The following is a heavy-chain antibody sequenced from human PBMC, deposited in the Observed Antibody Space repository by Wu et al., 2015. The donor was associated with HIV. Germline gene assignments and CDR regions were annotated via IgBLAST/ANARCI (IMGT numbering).Heavy chain of an antibody. V-gene: IGHV1-18*01. CDR1: GGTFSSYG. J-gene: IGHJ4*02. CDR2: ISAYNGDT. Sequence: QVQVVQSGDEVKRPGSSVKISCQISGGTFSSYGISWVRQAPGQGLEWMGWISAYNGDTKYAQKLQGRVTMTTDTSTSTAYMELRSLRSDDTAVYYCARDPSNTSGYFTYFDYWGQGTLVTVSS. CDR3: ARDPSNTSGYFTYFDY. D-gene: IGHD3-22*01.